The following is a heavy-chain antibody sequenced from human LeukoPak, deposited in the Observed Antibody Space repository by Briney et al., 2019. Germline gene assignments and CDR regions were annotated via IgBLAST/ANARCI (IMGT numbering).Heavy chain of an antibody. Sequence: ASVKVSCKVSGYTLTELSMHWVRQAPGKGLEWMGGFDPEDGETIYAQKFQGRVTMTEDTSTDTAYMELSSLRSKDTAVYYCATESPQREYGSGSPYFDYWGQGTLVTVSS. V-gene: IGHV1-24*01. D-gene: IGHD3-10*01. CDR3: ATESPQREYGSGSPYFDY. CDR2: FDPEDGET. J-gene: IGHJ4*02. CDR1: GYTLTELS.